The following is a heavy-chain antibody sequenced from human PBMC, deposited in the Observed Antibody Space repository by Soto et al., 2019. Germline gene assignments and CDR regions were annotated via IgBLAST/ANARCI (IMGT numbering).Heavy chain of an antibody. CDR2: IWYDGSNE. CDR3: ARETDGMDV. Sequence: QAQLVESGGGVVQPGRSLRLSCAASGFTFSTYAMHWVRQAPGKGLEWVAVIWYDGSNENYADSVKGRFTISRDNSKNTLYLQMNSLRAEDTAVYYCARETDGMDVWGQGTTVTVSS. V-gene: IGHV3-33*01. CDR1: GFTFSTYA. J-gene: IGHJ6*02.